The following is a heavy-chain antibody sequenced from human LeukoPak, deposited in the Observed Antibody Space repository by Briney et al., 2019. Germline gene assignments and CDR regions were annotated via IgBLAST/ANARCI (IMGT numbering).Heavy chain of an antibody. D-gene: IGHD6-19*01. CDR3: ARALYSSGWPNWYFDL. J-gene: IGHJ2*01. Sequence: GGSLRLSCAAAGFTFSAFNIHWVRQAPGKGLERVAFIRYDGSNKYYADSVKGRFTISRDNSKNTLYLQMNSLRAEDTAVYYCARALYSSGWPNWYFDLWGRGTLVAVSS. CDR1: GFTFSAFN. V-gene: IGHV3-30*02. CDR2: IRYDGSNK.